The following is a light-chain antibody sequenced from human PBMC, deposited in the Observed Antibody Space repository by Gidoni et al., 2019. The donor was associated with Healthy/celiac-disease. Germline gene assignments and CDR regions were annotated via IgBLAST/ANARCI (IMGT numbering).Light chain of an antibody. V-gene: IGLV1-40*01. CDR1: SSNIGAGYD. CDR2: GNS. CDR3: QSYDSSLSGYVV. J-gene: IGLJ2*01. Sequence: QSVLTQPPSVSEAPGQRVTISCTGSSSNIGAGYDVHWYQQLPGTAPKLLIYGNSNRPSGVPDRFSGSKSGTSASVAITGLQAEDEADYYCQSYDSSLSGYVVFGGGTKLTVL.